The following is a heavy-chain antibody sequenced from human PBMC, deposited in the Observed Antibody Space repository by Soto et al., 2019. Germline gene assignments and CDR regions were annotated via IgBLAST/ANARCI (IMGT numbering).Heavy chain of an antibody. V-gene: IGHV3-30-3*01. D-gene: IGHD3-22*01. CDR3: ARDRYYDSSGYYYPDY. CDR2: ISYDGSNK. Sequence: LRLSCAASGFTFSSYAMHWVRQAPGKGLEWVAVISYDGSNKYYADSVKGRFTISRGNSKNTLYLQMNSLRAEDTAVYYCARDRYYDSSGYYYPDYWGQGTLVTVSS. CDR1: GFTFSSYA. J-gene: IGHJ4*02.